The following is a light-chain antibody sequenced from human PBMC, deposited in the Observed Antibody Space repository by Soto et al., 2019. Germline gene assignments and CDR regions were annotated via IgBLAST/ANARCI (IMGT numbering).Light chain of an antibody. V-gene: IGKV3D-11*02. Sequence: DSLCFAPGKRADLGGSPSRSLDSGQLAWYQQKVGRAPRLLIFDASQRATGIPARFWGSGPGTDYTLRIRSLEPADFAVSYCEQRAHRPPWTVGQGTKVDIK. CDR3: EQRAHRPPWT. J-gene: IGKJ1*01. CDR1: RSLDSGQ. CDR2: DAS.